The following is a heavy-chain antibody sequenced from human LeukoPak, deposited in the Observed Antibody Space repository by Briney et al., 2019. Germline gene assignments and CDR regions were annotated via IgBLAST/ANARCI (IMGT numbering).Heavy chain of an antibody. D-gene: IGHD3-10*01. V-gene: IGHV1-2*02. CDR3: ARDGTYYGSGSYPLYYYYYYMDV. CDR2: INPNSGGT. CDR1: GYTFTGYY. J-gene: IGHJ6*03. Sequence: GASVKVSCKASGYTFTGYYMHWVRQAPGQGLEWMGWINPNSGGTNYAQKFQGRVTMTRDTSISTAYMELSRLRSDDTAVYYCARDGTYYGSGSYPLYYYYYYMDVWGKGTTATISS.